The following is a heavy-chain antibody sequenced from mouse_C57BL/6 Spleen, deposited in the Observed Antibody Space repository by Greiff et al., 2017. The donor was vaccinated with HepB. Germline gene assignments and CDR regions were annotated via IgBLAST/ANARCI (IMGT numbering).Heavy chain of an antibody. D-gene: IGHD2-2*01. J-gene: IGHJ3*01. Sequence: EVQLQQSGPGMVKPSQSLSLTCTVTGYSITSGYDWHWIRHFPGNILEWMGYISYSGSTNYNPSLKSRISITHDTSKNHFFLKLNSVTTEDTATYYCARGGGYGWFAYWGQGTLVTVSA. CDR1: GYSITSGYD. CDR3: ARGGGYGWFAY. CDR2: ISYSGST. V-gene: IGHV3-1*01.